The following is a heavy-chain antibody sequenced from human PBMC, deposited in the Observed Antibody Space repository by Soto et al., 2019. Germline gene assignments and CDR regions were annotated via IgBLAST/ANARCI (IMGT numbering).Heavy chain of an antibody. CDR1: GYCISSGDY. J-gene: IGHJ5*02. D-gene: IGHD3-22*01. CDR2: IYHGGST. V-gene: IGHV4-38-2*01. CDR3: ARVGPWVPYSYDSSPYNFENWFDP. Sequence: XETLSRTGVASGYCISSGDYWRCLRQPPGKGLEWIGSIYHGGSTYYNPSLNSRVTLSIDMTNNLVSLILNSVTAADTAVYYCARVGPWVPYSYDSSPYNFENWFDPWDQGTLVIVSS.